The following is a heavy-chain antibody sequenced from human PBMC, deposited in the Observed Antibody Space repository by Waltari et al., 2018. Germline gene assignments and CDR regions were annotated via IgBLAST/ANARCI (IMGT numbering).Heavy chain of an antibody. Sequence: QLVQSGPEVKKPGTSVTVSCKASGFTFTSSAMQWVRPARGQGLAWMGWISAYNGNTNYAQKLQGRVTMTTDTSTSTAYMELRSLRSDDTAVYYCARRGDTVTTTDFFFDYWGQGTLVTVSS. CDR1: GFTFTSSA. V-gene: IGHV1-18*01. CDR3: ARRGDTVTTTDFFFDY. J-gene: IGHJ4*02. D-gene: IGHD4-17*01. CDR2: ISAYNGNT.